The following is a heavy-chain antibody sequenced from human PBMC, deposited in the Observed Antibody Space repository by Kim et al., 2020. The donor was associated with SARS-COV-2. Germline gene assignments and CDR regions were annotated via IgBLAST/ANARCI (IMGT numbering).Heavy chain of an antibody. J-gene: IGHJ4*02. CDR2: INHSGST. CDR1: GESFSAYY. V-gene: IGHV4-34*01. Sequence: SETLSLTCAVYGESFSAYYWSWIRQPPGKGLEWIGEINHSGSTSYNPSLESRVTISVDAAKNQFALKLNSVTAADTAVYYCARIRGLRSYVDQWGQGTLVTVSS. D-gene: IGHD3-10*02. CDR3: ARIRGLRSYVDQ.